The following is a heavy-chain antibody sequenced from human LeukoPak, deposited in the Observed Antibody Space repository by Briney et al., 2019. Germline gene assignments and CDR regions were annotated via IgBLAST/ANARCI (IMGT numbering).Heavy chain of an antibody. CDR1: GFTFNIYP. J-gene: IGHJ5*01. CDR2: ISTTSAFM. V-gene: IGHV3-21*01. Sequence: GRSLRLSCAASGFTFNIYPMHWVRQAPGKGLEWVSTISTTSAFMYYADSVKGRFSISRDNAKDSLYLQMNSLRAEDTAVYYCTRDYWFDSWGQGTLVTVSS. CDR3: TRDYWFDS.